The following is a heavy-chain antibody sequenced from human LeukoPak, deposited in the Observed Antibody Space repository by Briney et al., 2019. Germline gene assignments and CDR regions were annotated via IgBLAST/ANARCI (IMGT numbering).Heavy chain of an antibody. J-gene: IGHJ5*02. V-gene: IGHV4-39*01. D-gene: IGHD3-10*01. CDR1: GGSISSSGYY. CDR2: IFYSGST. Sequence: SETLSLTCTVPGGSISSSGYYWGWIRQPPGKGLECIGNIFYSGSTYYNPSLKSRVTISVDTSKNRFSLKLSSVTAADTAVYYCARAAFRSGSSYFWFDPWGQGTLVTVSS. CDR3: ARAAFRSGSSYFWFDP.